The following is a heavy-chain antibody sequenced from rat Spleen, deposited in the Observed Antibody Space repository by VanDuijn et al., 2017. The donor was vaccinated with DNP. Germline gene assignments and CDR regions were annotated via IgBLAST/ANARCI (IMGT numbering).Heavy chain of an antibody. V-gene: IGHV6-6*01. J-gene: IGHJ2*01. D-gene: IGHD1-4*01. CDR2: IKAKSNNYAT. CDR3: AWNGYNSGY. Sequence: EVQVLESGGGLVQPGNSLKLSCATSGFTFSTAWMYWYRQFPEKRLEWVARIKAKSNNYATDYTESVKGRFTISRDDSKSSIYLQMDNLKEEDTAVYYCAWNGYNSGYWGQGVMVTISP. CDR1: GFTFSTAW.